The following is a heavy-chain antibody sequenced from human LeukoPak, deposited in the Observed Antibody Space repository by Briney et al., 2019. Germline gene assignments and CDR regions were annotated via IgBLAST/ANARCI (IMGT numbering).Heavy chain of an antibody. CDR2: ISGSGGST. J-gene: IGHJ4*02. V-gene: IGHV3-23*01. CDR1: GFPFSNYA. CDR3: APTSSGSAYDY. Sequence: GGSLGLSCAASGFPFSNYAMSWVRQAPGKGLGGVSVISGSGGSTYYADSVKGRFTISKDNSKNTLYLQMNSLRVEDTAVYYCAPTSSGSAYDYWGQGTLVTVSS. D-gene: IGHD6-25*01.